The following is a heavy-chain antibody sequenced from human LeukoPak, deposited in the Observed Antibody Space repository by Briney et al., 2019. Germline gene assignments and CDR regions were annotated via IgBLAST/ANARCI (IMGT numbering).Heavy chain of an antibody. V-gene: IGHV1-69*05. CDR2: IIPIFGTA. Sequence: SVKVSCKASGGTFSSYAISWVRQAPGQGLEWMGGIIPIFGTANYAQKFQGRVTITTDESTSTAYMELRSLRSDDTAVYYCARDGDYGGNWDYWGQGTLVTVSS. J-gene: IGHJ4*02. D-gene: IGHD4-23*01. CDR3: ARDGDYGGNWDY. CDR1: GGTFSSYA.